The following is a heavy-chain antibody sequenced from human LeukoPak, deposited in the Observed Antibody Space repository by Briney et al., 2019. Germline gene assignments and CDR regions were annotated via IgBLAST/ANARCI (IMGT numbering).Heavy chain of an antibody. V-gene: IGHV3-30*18. Sequence: GGSLRLSCAASAFTFSNFAMHWVRQAPGRGLEWVAVITHDGNIKYYADSVKGRFTISRDNSKNALYLQMNSLTSADTAVYYCAKDLSFSTSSFESWGQGILVTVSS. CDR2: ITHDGNIK. CDR3: AKDLSFSTSSFES. J-gene: IGHJ4*02. D-gene: IGHD6-6*01. CDR1: AFTFSNFA.